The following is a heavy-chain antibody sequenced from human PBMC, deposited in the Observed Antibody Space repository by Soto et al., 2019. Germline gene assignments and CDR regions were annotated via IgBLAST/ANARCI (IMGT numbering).Heavy chain of an antibody. CDR1: GGSISSYY. J-gene: IGHJ4*02. CDR3: ARLYSSSGYFDY. CDR2: IYYSGST. Sequence: PSETLSLTCTVSGGSISSYYWSWIRQPPGKGLEWIGYIYYSGSTNYNPSLKSRVTISVDTSKNQFSLKLSSVTAADTAVYYCARLYSSSGYFDYWGQGTLVTVSS. V-gene: IGHV4-59*01. D-gene: IGHD6-6*01.